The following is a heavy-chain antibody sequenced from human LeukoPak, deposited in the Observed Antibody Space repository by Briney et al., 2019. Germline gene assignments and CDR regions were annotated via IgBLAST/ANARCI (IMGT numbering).Heavy chain of an antibody. Sequence: GGSLRLSCAASGFTFSSYWMSWVRQAPGKGLEWVANIKQDGSEKYYVDSVEGRFTISRDNSKNTLYLQMNSLRAEDTAVYYCAKDDQGGGDCYDYWGQGTLVTVSS. D-gene: IGHD2-21*02. CDR2: IKQDGSEK. J-gene: IGHJ4*02. V-gene: IGHV3-7*03. CDR3: AKDDQGGGDCYDY. CDR1: GFTFSSYW.